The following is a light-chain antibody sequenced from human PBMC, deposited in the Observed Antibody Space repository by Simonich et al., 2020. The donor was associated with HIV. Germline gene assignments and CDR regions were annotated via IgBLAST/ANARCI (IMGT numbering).Light chain of an antibody. Sequence: SYELTQPPSVSVSPGQTATITCSGATLGEKYVCCYQQKPGQSPVLVIYQDYKRPSGIPERFSGSNSGNTASLTISGTQGMDEADYYCQAWDSSTAVFGGGTKLTVL. V-gene: IGLV3-1*01. CDR1: TLGEKY. J-gene: IGLJ3*02. CDR2: QDY. CDR3: QAWDSSTAV.